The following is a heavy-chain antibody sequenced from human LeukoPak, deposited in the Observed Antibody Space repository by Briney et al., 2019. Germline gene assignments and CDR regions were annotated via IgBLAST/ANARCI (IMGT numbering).Heavy chain of an antibody. CDR3: ASSANDFWSGPVDY. CDR2: ISSSSSYI. V-gene: IGHV3-21*01. CDR1: GFTFSSYS. Sequence: GGSLRLSCAASGFTFSSYSMNRVRQAPGKGLEWVSSISSSSSYIYYADSVKGRFTISRDNAKNSLYLQMNSLRAEDTAVYYCASSANDFWSGPVDYWGQGTLVTVSS. D-gene: IGHD3-3*01. J-gene: IGHJ4*02.